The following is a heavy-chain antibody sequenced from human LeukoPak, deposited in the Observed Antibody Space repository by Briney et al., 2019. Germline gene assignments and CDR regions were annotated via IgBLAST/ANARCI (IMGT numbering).Heavy chain of an antibody. Sequence: GGSMRLSCAASGFTFSSYGMHWVRQAPGKGLEWVAVISYDGSDKSYADSVKGRFTISRDNSKNTLFLQMNSLRAEDTAVYYCAKDTSSWCNWFDPWGQGTPVTVSS. D-gene: IGHD6-13*01. CDR3: AKDTSSWCNWFDP. V-gene: IGHV3-30*18. J-gene: IGHJ5*02. CDR2: ISYDGSDK. CDR1: GFTFSSYG.